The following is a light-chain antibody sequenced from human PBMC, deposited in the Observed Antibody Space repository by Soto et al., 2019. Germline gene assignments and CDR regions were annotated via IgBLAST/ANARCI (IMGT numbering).Light chain of an antibody. CDR1: QSLRSSH. CDR3: QQDDSSPLT. V-gene: IGKV3-20*01. Sequence: EIVLTQSPGTLPLSPGDGITLSCKASQSLRSSHLAWYQQKPGQTPRLLISGASIRATGVPDRFSASGSGTDFTLTISRLESEDIAVYYCQQDDSSPLTVGGGTKVDIK. J-gene: IGKJ4*01. CDR2: GAS.